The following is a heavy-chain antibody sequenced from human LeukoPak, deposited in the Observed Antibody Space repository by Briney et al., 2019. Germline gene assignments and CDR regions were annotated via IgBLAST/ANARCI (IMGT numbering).Heavy chain of an antibody. V-gene: IGHV3-74*01. D-gene: IGHD3-22*01. Sequence: PGGSLRLSCAASGFTFSSYWMHWVRHAPGKGLVWVSRINSDETRTAYADSVKGRFTISRDNAKNTLYLQMNSLRAEDTAVYYCARAYYYDSSGYFWAGYWGQGTLVTVSS. CDR2: INSDETRT. CDR1: GFTFSSYW. J-gene: IGHJ4*02. CDR3: ARAYYYDSSGYFWAGY.